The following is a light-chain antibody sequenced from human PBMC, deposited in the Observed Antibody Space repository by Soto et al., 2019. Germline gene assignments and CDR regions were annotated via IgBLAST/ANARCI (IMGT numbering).Light chain of an antibody. CDR3: QQDNSHIIR. V-gene: IGKV1-5*03. J-gene: IGKJ5*01. Sequence: TNSPASLLSTIKYTVTITFRASQSISSWLAWYQQKPGKAPKLLIYKASSLESGVPSRFSGSGSGTEFTLTISSLQPDDFTTYCCQQDNSHIIRFGQRSRPEIK. CDR2: KAS. CDR1: QSISSW.